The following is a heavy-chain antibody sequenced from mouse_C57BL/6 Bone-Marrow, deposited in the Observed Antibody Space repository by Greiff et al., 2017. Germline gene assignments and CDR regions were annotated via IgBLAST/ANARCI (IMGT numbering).Heavy chain of an antibody. CDR2: IDPENGDT. CDR3: TTVYYYGSSSYWYFDV. V-gene: IGHV14-4*01. Sequence: VQLQQSGAELVRPGASVKLSCTASGFNIKDDYMHWVKQRPEQGLEWIGWIDPENGDTEYASKFQGKATITADPSSNTAYLQLSSLTSEDTAVYYCTTVYYYGSSSYWYFDVWGTGTTVTVSS. J-gene: IGHJ1*03. CDR1: GFNIKDDY. D-gene: IGHD1-1*01.